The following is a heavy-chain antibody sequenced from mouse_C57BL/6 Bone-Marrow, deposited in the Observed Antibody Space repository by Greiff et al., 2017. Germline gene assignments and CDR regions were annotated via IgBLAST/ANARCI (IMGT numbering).Heavy chain of an antibody. D-gene: IGHD1-1*01. CDR1: GFTFTDYY. CDR3: ARYDYSSWFAY. J-gene: IGHJ3*01. V-gene: IGHV7-3*01. CDR2: IRNKANAYTT. Sequence: EVKLVESGGGLVQPGGSLSLSCAASGFTFTDYYMSWVRQPPGKALEWLGFIRNKANAYTTESSASVKGRFTISRDNSQSILYLQMNALRAEDSATYYCARYDYSSWFAYWGQGTLVTVSA.